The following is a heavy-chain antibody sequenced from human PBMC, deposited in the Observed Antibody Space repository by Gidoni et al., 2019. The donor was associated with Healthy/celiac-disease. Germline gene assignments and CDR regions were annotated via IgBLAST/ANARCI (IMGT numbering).Heavy chain of an antibody. CDR3: ARTPVGTMVRGVPTTYYFDY. J-gene: IGHJ4*02. V-gene: IGHV2-70*15. CDR2: IDWDDDK. Sequence: QVTLRESGPALVKPTQTLTLTCTFSGFSLSTSGMCVSWIRQPPGKALEWLARIDWDDDKYYSTSLKTRLTISKDTSKNQVVLTMTNMDPVDTATYYCARTPVGTMVRGVPTTYYFDYWAREPWSPSPQ. D-gene: IGHD3-10*01. CDR1: GFSLSTSGMC.